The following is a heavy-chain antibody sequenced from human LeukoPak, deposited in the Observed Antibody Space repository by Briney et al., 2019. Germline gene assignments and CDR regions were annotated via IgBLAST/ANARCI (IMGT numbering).Heavy chain of an antibody. CDR1: GFTFSSYA. V-gene: IGHV3-23*01. CDR3: AKDYYGSGSSPDAFDI. Sequence: SGGSLRLSCAASGFTFSSYAMSWVRQAPGKGLEWVSAISGSGGSTYYADSVKGRFTISRDNSKNTLYLQMNSLRAEDTAVYYCAKDYYGSGSSPDAFDIWGQGTMVTVSS. J-gene: IGHJ3*02. D-gene: IGHD3-10*01. CDR2: ISGSGGST.